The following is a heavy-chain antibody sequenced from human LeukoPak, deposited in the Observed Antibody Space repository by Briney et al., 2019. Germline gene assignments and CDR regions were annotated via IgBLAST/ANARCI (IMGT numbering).Heavy chain of an antibody. D-gene: IGHD3-3*01. CDR1: GGTFSSYT. J-gene: IGHJ6*02. Sequence: ASVKVSCKASGGTFSSYTISWVRQAPGQGLEWMGRIIPILGIANCAQKFQGRVTITADKSTSTAYMELSSLRYEDTAVYYCAREYYDFWSGLTQGNYYYYYGMDVWGQGTTVTVSS. CDR3: AREYYDFWSGLTQGNYYYYYGMDV. CDR2: IIPILGIA. V-gene: IGHV1-69*02.